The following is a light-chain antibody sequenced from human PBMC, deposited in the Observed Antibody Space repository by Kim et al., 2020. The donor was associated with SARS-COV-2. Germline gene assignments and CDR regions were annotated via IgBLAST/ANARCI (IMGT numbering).Light chain of an antibody. CDR2: SNN. CDR1: SSNIGSTT. V-gene: IGLV1-44*01. J-gene: IGLJ1*01. CDR3: AAWDDSLNYV. Sequence: PGQRVTISCSGSSSNIGSTTVTWYQQLPGTAPKLLIYSNNQRPSGVPDRFSGSKSGTSASLAISGLQSEDEADYYCAAWDDSLNYVFGTGTKVTVL.